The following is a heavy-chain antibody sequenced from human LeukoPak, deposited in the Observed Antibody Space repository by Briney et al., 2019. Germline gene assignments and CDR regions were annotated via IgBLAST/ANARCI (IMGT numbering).Heavy chain of an antibody. J-gene: IGHJ3*02. CDR1: GGSISSYY. CDR3: ARHGYDILTGSI. D-gene: IGHD3-9*01. V-gene: IGHV4-59*08. CDR2: IYYSGST. Sequence: ETLSLTCTVSGGSISSYYWSWIRQPPGEGLEWIGYIYYSGSTNYNPSLKSRVTISVDTSKNQFSLRLSSVTAADTAVYYCARHGYDILTGSIWGQGTMVTVSS.